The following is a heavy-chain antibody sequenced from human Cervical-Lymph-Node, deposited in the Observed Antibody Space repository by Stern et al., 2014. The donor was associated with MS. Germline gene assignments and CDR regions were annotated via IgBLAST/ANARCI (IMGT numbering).Heavy chain of an antibody. V-gene: IGHV3-33*01. J-gene: IGHJ4*02. CDR3: ARHPAAAGTGVHLEY. Sequence: VQLVESGGGVVQPGRSLRLSCAASCFSFSSYGMYWVRQAPGKGLERVSVIWHDGKNEYYADSVKGRFTISRDNAKSTVYLQMNSLRDEDTAVYFCARHPAAAGTGVHLEYWGQGTLVIVSS. CDR2: IWHDGKNE. CDR1: CFSFSSYG. D-gene: IGHD6-13*01.